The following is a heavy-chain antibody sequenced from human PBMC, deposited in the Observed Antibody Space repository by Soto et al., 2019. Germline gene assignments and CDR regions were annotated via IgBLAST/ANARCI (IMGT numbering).Heavy chain of an antibody. Sequence: QVQLVESGGGVVQPGRSLSLSCAASGFTFSSYGIHWVRQAPGKALEWVAVIWYDGSNKYYADSVKGRFTISRDNSKNTLYLQMNSLRAEDTAVYYCAREVLVRGIKYHGMDVWGQGTTVTVSS. CDR2: IWYDGSNK. CDR3: AREVLVRGIKYHGMDV. V-gene: IGHV3-33*01. CDR1: GFTFSSYG. J-gene: IGHJ6*02. D-gene: IGHD3-10*01.